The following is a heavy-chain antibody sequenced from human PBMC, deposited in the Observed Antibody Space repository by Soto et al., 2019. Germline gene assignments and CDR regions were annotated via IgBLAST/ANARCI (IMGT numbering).Heavy chain of an antibody. CDR2: INSDGSST. D-gene: IGHD5-12*01. CDR1: GFTFSSYW. J-gene: IGHJ4*02. Sequence: EVQLVESGGGLVQPGGSLRLSCAASGFTFSSYWMHWVRQAPGKGLVWVSRINSDGSSTNYADSVKGRFTISRDNAKNTLYLQMNSLRAEDTAVYYCVRDLSENIVTSRLSLWGQGTLVTVSS. CDR3: VRDLSENIVTSRLSL. V-gene: IGHV3-74*01.